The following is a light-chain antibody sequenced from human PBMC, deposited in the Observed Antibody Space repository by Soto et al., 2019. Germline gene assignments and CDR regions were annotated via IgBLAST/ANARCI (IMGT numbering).Light chain of an antibody. J-gene: IGKJ1*01. CDR1: QSVSSN. CDR2: GAS. V-gene: IGKV3-15*01. CDR3: QQYNNWPRT. Sequence: EIVMTQSPATLSVSPGERATLSCRASQSVSSNLAWYQQKPGQAPRPLIYGASTRATGIPARFSGSGSGTEFTLTISSLQSEDFAVYYRQQYNNWPRTFGQGTKVDIK.